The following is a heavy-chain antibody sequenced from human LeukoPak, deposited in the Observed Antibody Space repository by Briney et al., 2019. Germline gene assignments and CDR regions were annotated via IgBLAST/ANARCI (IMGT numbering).Heavy chain of an antibody. Sequence: PSETLSLTCTVSGASFNSDDQYWNWIRQSPGKGLEWIGSIHPSGMLYNNPSLESRVTMSRDTSKNQFSLNLYSVTAADTAVYFGSRGLDSRKLGYWGQGILVTVSS. CDR3: SRGLDSRKLGY. D-gene: IGHD3-22*01. CDR2: IHPSGML. J-gene: IGHJ4*02. V-gene: IGHV4-31*03. CDR1: GASFNSDDQY.